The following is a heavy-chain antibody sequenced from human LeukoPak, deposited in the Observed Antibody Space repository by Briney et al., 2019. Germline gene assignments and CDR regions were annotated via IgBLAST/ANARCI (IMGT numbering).Heavy chain of an antibody. D-gene: IGHD1-26*01. CDR3: ARPPYSGSYFAGFDY. CDR2: IYPGDSDT. J-gene: IGHJ4*02. Sequence: GESLKISCKGSGYSFTSYWIGWVRQLPGKGLEWMGIIYPGDSDTRYSPSFQGQVTISADKSISTAYLQWSSLKASDTAMYYCARPPYSGSYFAGFDYWGQGTLVTVSS. CDR1: GYSFTSYW. V-gene: IGHV5-51*01.